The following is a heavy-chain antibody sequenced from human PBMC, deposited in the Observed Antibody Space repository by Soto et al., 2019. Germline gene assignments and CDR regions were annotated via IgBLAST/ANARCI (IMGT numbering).Heavy chain of an antibody. CDR2: IKQDGGEK. J-gene: IGHJ5*02. CDR1: EFTFGTSW. D-gene: IGHD6-19*01. CDR3: TAGSGWESET. V-gene: IGHV3-7*05. Sequence: DVQLVESGGGLVQPGGSLRLSCAVSEFTFGTSWMTWVRQGPGKGLEWVANIKQDGGEKHYLESVRGRFSISRDNAKKSLYLAMNSLRAEDTAVYYCTAGSGWESETWGQGTLVTVSS.